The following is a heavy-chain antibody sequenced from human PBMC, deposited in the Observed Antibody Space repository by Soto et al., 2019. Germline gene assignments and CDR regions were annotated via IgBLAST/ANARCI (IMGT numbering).Heavy chain of an antibody. D-gene: IGHD3-22*01. CDR1: GYNFTSYW. V-gene: IGHV5-51*01. J-gene: IGHJ5*02. CDR2: IFPSDSDT. CDR3: ARKDKSGYFNWFDP. Sequence: ESLKISCQGSGYNFTSYWIAWVRQMPGKGLEWMGIIFPSDSDTRYSPSFQGQVTISADRSTSTVFLQWASLKASDTAVYFCARKDKSGYFNWFDPWGQGTLVTVSS.